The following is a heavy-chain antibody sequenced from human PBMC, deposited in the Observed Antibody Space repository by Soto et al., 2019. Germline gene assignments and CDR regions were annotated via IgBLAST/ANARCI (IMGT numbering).Heavy chain of an antibody. CDR1: GFTVSSYS. CDR3: ARVVVGATRGKIDAFDI. D-gene: IGHD1-26*01. V-gene: IGHV3-21*01. J-gene: IGHJ3*02. CDR2: ISSSSSYI. Sequence: GSLRLSCAASGFTVSSYSMNWVRQAPGKGLEWVSSISSSSSYIYYADSVKGRFTISRDNAKNSLYLQMNSLRAEDTAVYYCARVVVGATRGKIDAFDIWGQGTMVTVSS.